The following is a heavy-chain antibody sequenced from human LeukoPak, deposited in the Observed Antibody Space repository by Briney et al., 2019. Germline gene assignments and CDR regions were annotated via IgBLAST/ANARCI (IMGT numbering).Heavy chain of an antibody. Sequence: PGRSLRLSCAASGFTFSNYAMYWVRQAPGKGLAWVAVISYDGSKTYYADSGKGRFTISRDNSKNTLYLQMNSLRTEDTAVYYCARTPAAEDYWGQGTLVTGSS. CDR1: GFTFSNYA. J-gene: IGHJ4*02. CDR2: ISYDGSKT. CDR3: ARTPAAEDY. D-gene: IGHD6-13*01. V-gene: IGHV3-30*04.